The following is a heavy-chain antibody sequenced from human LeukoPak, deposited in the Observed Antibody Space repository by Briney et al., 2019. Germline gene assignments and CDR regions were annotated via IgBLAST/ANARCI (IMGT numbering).Heavy chain of an antibody. Sequence: GGSLRLSCTVSGFTLSSYEMSWIRQAPGKGLEWVSSVDYSADSTHYADSVMGRFTISRDNAKNSLLLQMDSLRAEDTAVYYCARAGGIVVVPAAMGAFDYWGQGTLVTVSS. D-gene: IGHD2-2*01. J-gene: IGHJ4*02. CDR2: VDYSADST. V-gene: IGHV3-23*01. CDR1: GFTLSSYE. CDR3: ARAGGIVVVPAAMGAFDY.